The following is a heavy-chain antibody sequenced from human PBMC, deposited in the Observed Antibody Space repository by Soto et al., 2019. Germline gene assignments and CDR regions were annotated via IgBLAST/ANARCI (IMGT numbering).Heavy chain of an antibody. V-gene: IGHV4-34*01. CDR3: ARRTGIVVDAAASDYFDY. CDR1: GGSFSGYY. Sequence: SETLSLTCAVYGGSFSGYYWSWIRQPPGKGLEWIGEINHSGSTNYNPSLKSRVTISVDTSKNQFSLKLSSVTAADTAVYYCARRTGIVVDAAASDYFDYRGQGTLVTVSS. D-gene: IGHD2-2*01. CDR2: INHSGST. J-gene: IGHJ4*02.